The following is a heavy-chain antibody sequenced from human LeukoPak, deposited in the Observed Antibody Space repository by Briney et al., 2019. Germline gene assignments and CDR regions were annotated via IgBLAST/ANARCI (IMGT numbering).Heavy chain of an antibody. J-gene: IGHJ3*02. CDR3: ARGLSSSRSWAFDI. CDR1: GFTFSDYY. V-gene: IGHV3-11*04. CDR2: ISSSGSTI. D-gene: IGHD6-13*01. Sequence: PGGSLRLSCAASGFTFSDYYMSWIRQAPGKGLEWVSYISSSGSTIYYADSVKGRFTISRDDAKNSLYLQMNSLRAEDTAVYYCARGLSSSRSWAFDIWGQGTMVTVSS.